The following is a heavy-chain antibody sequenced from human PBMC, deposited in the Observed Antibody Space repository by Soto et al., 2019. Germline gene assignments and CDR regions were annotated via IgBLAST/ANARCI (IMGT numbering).Heavy chain of an antibody. CDR1: GFTFNTYP. CDR2: ISSTAGRTS. J-gene: IGHJ6*02. D-gene: IGHD3-10*01. Sequence: GSLRLSCATSGFTFNTYPMTWVRQAPGKGLEWVSSISSTAGRTSSYADSVKGRFAISRDFSDNTVYLQMNNLRVDDTAVYFCAKGVLSFHYGMEVWGQGTTVTVSS. CDR3: AKGVLSFHYGMEV. V-gene: IGHV3-23*01.